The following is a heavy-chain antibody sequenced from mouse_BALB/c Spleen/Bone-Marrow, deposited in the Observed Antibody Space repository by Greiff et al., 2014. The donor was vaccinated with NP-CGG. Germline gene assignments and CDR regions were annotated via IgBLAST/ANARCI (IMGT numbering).Heavy chain of an antibody. CDR1: GFNIKDTY. J-gene: IGHJ3*01. D-gene: IGHD1-1*01. CDR3: ASYYYGSSSFAY. CDR2: IDPANGNT. V-gene: IGHV14-3*02. Sequence: VQLQQSGAELVKPGASVKLSCTASGFNIKDTYMHWVKQRPEQGLEWIGWIDPANGNTKYDPKFQGKATITADTSSNTAYLQLSSLTSEDTAVYYCASYYYGSSSFAYWGQGTLVTVSA.